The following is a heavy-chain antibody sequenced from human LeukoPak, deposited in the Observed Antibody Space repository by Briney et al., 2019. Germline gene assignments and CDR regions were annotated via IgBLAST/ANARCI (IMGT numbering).Heavy chain of an antibody. Sequence: SQTLSLTCAISGDSVSSNSAAWNWVRQSPSRGLEWLGRTYYRSKWLNDYSISVKSRIIVNPDTAKNQFSLQLTSVTPEDTAVYYCARDGGLGLDYFDYWGQGTLVTVSS. D-gene: IGHD3-16*01. V-gene: IGHV6-1*01. CDR3: ARDGGLGLDYFDY. J-gene: IGHJ4*02. CDR2: TYYRSKWLN. CDR1: GDSVSSNSAA.